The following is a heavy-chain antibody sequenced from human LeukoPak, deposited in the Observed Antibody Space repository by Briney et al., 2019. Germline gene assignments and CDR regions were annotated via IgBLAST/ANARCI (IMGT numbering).Heavy chain of an antibody. D-gene: IGHD2-2*01. V-gene: IGHV3-11*04. CDR2: ISSSGSTI. Sequence: GGSLRLSCATSGFTFSDYYMSWIRQAPGKGLEWVSYISSSGSTIYYADSVKGRFTISRDNAKNSLYLQMNSLRAEDTAVYYCARDLVVPAARYALPDYWGQGTLVTVSS. CDR1: GFTFSDYY. CDR3: ARDLVVPAARYALPDY. J-gene: IGHJ4*02.